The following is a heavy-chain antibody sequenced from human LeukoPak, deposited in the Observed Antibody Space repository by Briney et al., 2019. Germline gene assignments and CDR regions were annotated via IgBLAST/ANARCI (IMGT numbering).Heavy chain of an antibody. CDR1: GGSISSYY. CDR2: IYYSGST. D-gene: IGHD4-17*01. V-gene: IGHV4-59*08. J-gene: IGHJ4*02. Sequence: SETLSLTCPVSGGSISSYYWSWIRQPPGKGLEWIGYIYYSGSTNYNPSLKSRVTISVDTSKNQFSLKLSSVTAADTAVYYCASSYLYGDYTYWGQGTLVTVSS. CDR3: ASSYLYGDYTY.